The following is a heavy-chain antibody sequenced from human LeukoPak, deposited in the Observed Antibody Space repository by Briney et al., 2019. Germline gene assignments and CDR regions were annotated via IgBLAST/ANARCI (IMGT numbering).Heavy chain of an antibody. D-gene: IGHD1-26*01. CDR2: ISGSGGST. CDR3: AYELVGAPDFDY. Sequence: PGGSLRLSCAASGFTFSSYAMSWVRQAPGRGLEWVSAISGSGGSTYYADSVKGRFTISRDNSKNTLYLQMNSLRAEDTAVYYCAYELVGAPDFDYWGQGTLVTVSS. V-gene: IGHV3-23*01. J-gene: IGHJ4*02. CDR1: GFTFSSYA.